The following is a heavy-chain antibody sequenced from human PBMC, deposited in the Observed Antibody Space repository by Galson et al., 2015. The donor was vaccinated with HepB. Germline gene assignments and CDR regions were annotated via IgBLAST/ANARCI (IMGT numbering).Heavy chain of an antibody. Sequence: SVKVSCKASGGTFSSYTISWVRQAPGQGLEWMGRIIPILGIANYAQKFQGRVTITADKSTSTAYMELSSLRSEGTAVYYCARDDTSTGRIDYWGQGTLVTVSS. CDR1: GGTFSSYT. CDR2: IIPILGIA. J-gene: IGHJ4*02. CDR3: ARDDTSTGRIDY. D-gene: IGHD1-1*01. V-gene: IGHV1-69*04.